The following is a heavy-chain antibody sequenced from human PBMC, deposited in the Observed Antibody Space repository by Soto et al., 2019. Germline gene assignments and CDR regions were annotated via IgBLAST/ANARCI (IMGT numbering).Heavy chain of an antibody. Sequence: GSLRLSCAASGFTFSSYAMSWVRQAPGKGLEWVSSISGSGGSTYYADSVKGRLTISRDNSKNTLYLQMNSLRAEDTAVYYCAKNSENYGDSKYDYWGQGTLVTVSS. CDR3: AKNSENYGDSKYDY. D-gene: IGHD4-17*01. J-gene: IGHJ4*02. V-gene: IGHV3-23*01. CDR1: GFTFSSYA. CDR2: ISGSGGST.